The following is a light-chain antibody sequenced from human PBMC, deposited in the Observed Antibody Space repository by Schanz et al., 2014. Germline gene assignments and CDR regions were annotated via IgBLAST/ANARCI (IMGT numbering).Light chain of an antibody. J-gene: IGLJ2*01. CDR3: CSYTSASTLVI. V-gene: IGLV2-14*01. Sequence: QSALTQPASVSGSPGQSITISCTGTSSDVGGYNYVSWYQQHPGKAPKLMIYDVTNRLSGVSNRFSGSKSGNTASLTISGLQAEDEADYYCCSYTSASTLVIFAAGTKLTVL. CDR2: DVT. CDR1: SSDVGGYNY.